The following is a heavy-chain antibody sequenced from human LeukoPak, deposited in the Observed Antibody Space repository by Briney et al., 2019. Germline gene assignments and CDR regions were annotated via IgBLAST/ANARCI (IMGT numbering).Heavy chain of an antibody. D-gene: IGHD6-13*01. CDR2: INHSGST. J-gene: IGHJ5*02. CDR3: ARVGIAAAHNWFDP. CDR1: GGSFSGYY. Sequence: SETLSLTCAVYGGSFSGYYWSWIRQPPGKGLEWIGEINHSGSTNYNPSLKSRVTISVDTSKNQFSLKLSSVTAADTAVYYCARVGIAAAHNWFDPWGQGTLVTVSS. V-gene: IGHV4-34*01.